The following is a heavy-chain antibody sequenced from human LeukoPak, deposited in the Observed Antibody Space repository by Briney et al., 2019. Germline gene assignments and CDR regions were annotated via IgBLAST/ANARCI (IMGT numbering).Heavy chain of an antibody. V-gene: IGHV4-59*02. J-gene: IGHJ4*02. CDR1: GGSVSGSY. Sequence: SETLSLTCTVSGGSVSGSYWSWIRQPPGKGLEWIAYMYNSGSTNYNPSLKSRVTISIDTSKNQFSLKLSSLTAADTAIYYCARGIESYGDYGYWGQGILVTVSS. D-gene: IGHD4-17*01. CDR2: MYNSGST. CDR3: ARGIESYGDYGY.